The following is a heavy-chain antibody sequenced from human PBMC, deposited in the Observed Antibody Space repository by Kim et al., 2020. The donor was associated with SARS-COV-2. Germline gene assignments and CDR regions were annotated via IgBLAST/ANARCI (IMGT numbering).Heavy chain of an antibody. V-gene: IGHV3-30*18. D-gene: IGHD4-17*01. CDR1: GFTFSSYG. CDR2: ISYDGSNK. CDR3: AKDLGDYGDYDDYYYGMDV. J-gene: IGHJ6*02. Sequence: GGSLRLSCAASGFTFSSYGMHWVRQAPGKGLEWVAVISYDGSNKYYADSVKGRFTISRDNSKNTLYLQMNSLRAEDTAVYYCAKDLGDYGDYDDYYYGMDVWGQGTTVTVSS.